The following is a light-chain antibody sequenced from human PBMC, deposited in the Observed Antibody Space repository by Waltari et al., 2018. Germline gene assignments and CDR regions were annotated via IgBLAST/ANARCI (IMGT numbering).Light chain of an antibody. CDR3: QQSYSTLLT. V-gene: IGKV1-39*01. CDR2: AAS. J-gene: IGKJ4*01. CDR1: QSISSY. Sequence: DIQMTQSPSSLSASVGDRVTITCRASQSISSYLNWYQQKPGKAPKLLIYAASSLQSGVPSRFSGSGSGTDFTLTSSSLQPEECATYYCQQSYSTLLTFGGGTKVEIK.